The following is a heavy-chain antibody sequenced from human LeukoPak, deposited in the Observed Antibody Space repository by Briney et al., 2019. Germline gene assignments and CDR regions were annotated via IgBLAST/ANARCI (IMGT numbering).Heavy chain of an antibody. V-gene: IGHV1-24*01. J-gene: IGHJ5*02. D-gene: IGHD6-13*01. CDR1: GYTLTELS. CDR2: FDPEDGET. Sequence: ASVKVSCKVSGYTLTELSMHWVRQAPGKGLEWMGGFDPEDGETIYAQKFQGRVTMTEDTSTDTAYMELSSLRSEDMAVYYCATLSSSWYLNWFDPWDQGTLVTVSS. CDR3: ATLSSSWYLNWFDP.